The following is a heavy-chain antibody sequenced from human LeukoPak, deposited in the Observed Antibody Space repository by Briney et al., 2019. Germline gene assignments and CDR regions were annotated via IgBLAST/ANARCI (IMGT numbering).Heavy chain of an antibody. Sequence: GGSLRLSCAASGFTFSSYAMSWVRQAPGKGLEWVANIKQDGSEKYYVDSVKGRFTISRDNAKNSLYLQMDSLRAEDTAVYYCARDLDDAFDIWGQGTMVTVSS. CDR1: GFTFSSYA. CDR2: IKQDGSEK. J-gene: IGHJ3*02. V-gene: IGHV3-7*01. CDR3: ARDLDDAFDI.